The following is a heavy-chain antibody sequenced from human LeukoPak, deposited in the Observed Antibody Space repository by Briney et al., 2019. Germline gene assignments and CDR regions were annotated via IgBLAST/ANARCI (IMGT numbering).Heavy chain of an antibody. CDR1: GFTFSSYG. D-gene: IGHD3-10*01. V-gene: IGHV3-30*03. CDR2: ISYDGSNK. CDR3: ARVRGLWFGELLGCMDV. J-gene: IGHJ6*02. Sequence: GGSLRLSCAASGFTFSSYGMHWVRQAPGKGLEWVAVISYDGSNKYYADSVKGRFTISRDNSKNTLYLQMNSLRAEDTAVYYCARVRGLWFGELLGCMDVWGQGTTVTVSS.